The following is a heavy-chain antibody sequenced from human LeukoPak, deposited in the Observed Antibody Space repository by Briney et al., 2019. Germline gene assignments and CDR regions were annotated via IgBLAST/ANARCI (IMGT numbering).Heavy chain of an antibody. J-gene: IGHJ4*02. D-gene: IGHD1-26*01. Sequence: PSETLPLTCTVSGGSISSDYWSWIRQPPGKGLEWIAYIHDSGKTNYNPSLKSRVTISLDTSKNQFSLRLSSVTAADTAMYYCARTTPHGSADYWGQGTLVTVSS. CDR3: ARTTPHGSADY. CDR1: GGSISSDY. CDR2: IHDSGKT. V-gene: IGHV4-59*08.